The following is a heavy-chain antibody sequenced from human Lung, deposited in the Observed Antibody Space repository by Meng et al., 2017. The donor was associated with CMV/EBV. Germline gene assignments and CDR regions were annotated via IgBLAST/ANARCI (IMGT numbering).Heavy chain of an antibody. Sequence: GEXXKISCAASGFIFSDYGMSWVRQVPGKGLEWLSGISGSGGRKYYAESIKGRFTISRDNSKNMIYQQMDNLRAEDTAVYYCAKDRGAYSNFRFDPWGQGTLVTVSS. J-gene: IGHJ5*02. CDR3: AKDRGAYSNFRFDP. CDR2: ISGSGGRK. V-gene: IGHV3-23*01. D-gene: IGHD4-11*01. CDR1: GFIFSDYG.